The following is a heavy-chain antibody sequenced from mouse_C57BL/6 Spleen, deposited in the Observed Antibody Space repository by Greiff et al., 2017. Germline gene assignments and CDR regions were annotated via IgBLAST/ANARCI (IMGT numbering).Heavy chain of an antibody. Sequence: DVKLQESGPGLVKPSQSLSLTCSVTGYSITSGYYWNWIRQFPGNKLEWMGYISYDGSNNYNPSLKNRISITRDTSKNQFFLKLNSVTTEDTATYYCAREGRYDSFAYWGQGTLVTVSA. D-gene: IGHD2-4*01. CDR2: ISYDGSN. CDR1: GYSITSGYY. J-gene: IGHJ3*01. V-gene: IGHV3-6*01. CDR3: AREGRYDSFAY.